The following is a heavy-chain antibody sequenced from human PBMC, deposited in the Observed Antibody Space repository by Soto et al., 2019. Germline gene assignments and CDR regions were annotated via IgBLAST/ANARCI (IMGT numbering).Heavy chain of an antibody. J-gene: IGHJ3*02. CDR1: GYTFTDYY. CDR2: VDPEDGET. Sequence: EVQLVQSGAEVKKPGATVKISCKVSGYTFTDYYMHWVQQAPGKGLEWMGLVDPEDGETIYAEKFQGRVTITADTSTDTAYMELSSLRSEDTAVYYCATDAGSVGYCSSTSCYKSQRPIAFDIWGQGTMVTVSS. D-gene: IGHD2-2*02. CDR3: ATDAGSVGYCSSTSCYKSQRPIAFDI. V-gene: IGHV1-69-2*01.